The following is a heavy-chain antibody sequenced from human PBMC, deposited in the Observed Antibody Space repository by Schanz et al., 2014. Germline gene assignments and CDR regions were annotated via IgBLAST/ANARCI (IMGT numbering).Heavy chain of an antibody. J-gene: IGHJ4*02. Sequence: QVQLVESGGGVVQPGGSLRLSCAASGFTFNKYGMHWVRQAPGKGLEWVAMTRYDGTNKYYADSVKGRFTISRDNSKNTLHLQMNSLRAEDTAVYYCARTDQQMQRPDYWGQGTLVIVSS. CDR3: ARTDQQMQRPDY. CDR2: TRYDGTNK. D-gene: IGHD2-2*01. V-gene: IGHV3-30*02. CDR1: GFTFNKYG.